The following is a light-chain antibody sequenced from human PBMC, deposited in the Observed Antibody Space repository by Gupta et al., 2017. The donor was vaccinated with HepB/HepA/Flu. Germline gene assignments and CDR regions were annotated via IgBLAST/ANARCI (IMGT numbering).Light chain of an antibody. CDR1: ESISDW. J-gene: IGKJ4*01. Sequence: DIQMTQSPSTLSESVGDRVTITCRASESISDWLAWYQHKPGKAPKLLIYRASTLESGVPSRFSGSGSGTEFTLTISSLQPDDYATYYCHQYNSYSLTFGGGTKVE. V-gene: IGKV1-5*03. CDR2: RAS. CDR3: HQYNSYSLT.